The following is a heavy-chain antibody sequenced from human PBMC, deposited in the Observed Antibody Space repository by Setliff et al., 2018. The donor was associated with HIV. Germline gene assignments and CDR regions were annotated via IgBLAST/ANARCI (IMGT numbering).Heavy chain of an antibody. Sequence: PGGSLRLSCAASGFTFSSYASGWVRQAPGKGLEWVSAISGSGGSTYYADSVKGRFTISSDNSKNTLYLQMNSLRAEDTAAYYCAKDLDIVVVPAAPDAFDIWGQGTMVTVSS. J-gene: IGHJ3*02. CDR3: AKDLDIVVVPAAPDAFDI. D-gene: IGHD2-2*03. V-gene: IGHV3-23*01. CDR2: ISGSGGST. CDR1: GFTFSSYA.